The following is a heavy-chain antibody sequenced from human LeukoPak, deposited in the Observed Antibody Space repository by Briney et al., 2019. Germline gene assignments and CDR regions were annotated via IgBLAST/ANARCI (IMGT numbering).Heavy chain of an antibody. CDR2: LWFDGSNT. J-gene: IGHJ2*01. D-gene: IGHD3-22*01. Sequence: GGSLRPSRAASGFTFSSYGMHWVRQAPGKGLEWVAVLWFDGSNTYYADSVKGRFTISRDNSKNTLYLQMNSLRAEDTAVYYCAKDPYYYDSSDYLRDVRGYFDLWGRGTLVTVSS. V-gene: IGHV3-33*06. CDR1: GFTFSSYG. CDR3: AKDPYYYDSSDYLRDVRGYFDL.